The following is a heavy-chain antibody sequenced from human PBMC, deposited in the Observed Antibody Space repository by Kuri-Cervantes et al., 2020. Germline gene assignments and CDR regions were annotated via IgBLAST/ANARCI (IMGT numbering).Heavy chain of an antibody. J-gene: IGHJ6*02. D-gene: IGHD3-10*01. CDR2: IYPGDSET. V-gene: IGHV5-51*01. CDR3: ARQSSGVESYWAMDV. CDR1: EYDFTSYW. Sequence: GGSLRLSCKGSEYDFTSYWIAWVRQMPGKGLEWMGIIYPGDSETRYSPSFQGQVTISADKSISTAHLQWSSLKATDTAMYYCARQSSGVESYWAMDVWGQGTTVTVSS.